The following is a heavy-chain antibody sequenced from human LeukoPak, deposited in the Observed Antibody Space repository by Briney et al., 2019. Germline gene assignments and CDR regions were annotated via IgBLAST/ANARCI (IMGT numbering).Heavy chain of an antibody. V-gene: IGHV3-30*02. Sequence: GGSLRLSCAASGFTFSSYGMHWVRQAPGKGLEWVAYIRYDGSNKYYADSVKGRFTISRDNSKNTLYLQMNSLRAEDTAVYYCARDRVYSYGTYFDYWGQGTLVTVSS. CDR2: IRYDGSNK. D-gene: IGHD5-18*01. CDR1: GFTFSSYG. CDR3: ARDRVYSYGTYFDY. J-gene: IGHJ4*02.